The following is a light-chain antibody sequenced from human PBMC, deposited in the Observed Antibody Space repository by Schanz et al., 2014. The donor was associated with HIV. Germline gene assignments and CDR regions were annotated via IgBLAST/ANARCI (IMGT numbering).Light chain of an antibody. CDR3: SSYTSSSTYV. CDR1: SSDVGGYNL. Sequence: QSALPQPASVSGSPGQSITISCTGTSSDVGGYNLVSWDQHHPDKAPKLIIYEGTKRPSGVSDRFSGSKSGNTASLTISGLQAEDEADYYCSSYTSSSTYVFGTGTKLTVL. V-gene: IGLV2-14*02. J-gene: IGLJ1*01. CDR2: EGT.